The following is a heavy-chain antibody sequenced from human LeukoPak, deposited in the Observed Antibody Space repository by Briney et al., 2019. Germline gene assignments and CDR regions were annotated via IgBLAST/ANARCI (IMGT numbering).Heavy chain of an antibody. D-gene: IGHD3-22*01. CDR1: GFTFSSYA. Sequence: GGSLRLSCAASGFTFSSYAMSWVRQAPGKGLEWVSAISGSGGSTYYADSVKGRFTISRDNSKNTLFLQMNSLRAEDTAVYYCAKGRYYYDSSDAFDIWGQGTMVTASS. CDR2: ISGSGGST. J-gene: IGHJ3*02. CDR3: AKGRYYYDSSDAFDI. V-gene: IGHV3-23*01.